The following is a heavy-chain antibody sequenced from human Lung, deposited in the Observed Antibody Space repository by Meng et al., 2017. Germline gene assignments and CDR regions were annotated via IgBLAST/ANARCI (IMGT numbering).Heavy chain of an antibody. CDR2: ITANGYT. V-gene: IGHV1-3*01. J-gene: IGHJ4*02. CDR3: ARDPTEVGAFDY. CDR1: GYTFTDYS. Sequence: QVQLVQSGAEVNRPGASVKVSCETSGYTFTDYSIQWVRQAPGQRLEWMGWITANGYTKYSQKFQGRVTITSETSANTAYIEVSSLRSEDTAVYYCARDPTEVGAFDYWGQGTLVTVSS. D-gene: IGHD1-26*01.